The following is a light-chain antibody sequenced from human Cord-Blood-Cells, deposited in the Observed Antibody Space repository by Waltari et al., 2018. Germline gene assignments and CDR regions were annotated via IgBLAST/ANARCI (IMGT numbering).Light chain of an antibody. CDR1: QDISNY. CDR2: DAS. V-gene: IGKV1-33*01. CDR3: QQYDNLPYT. Sequence: IQMTQSPSTLSPSVGESVTITCQASQDISNYLNWYQQKPGKAPKLLIYDASNLETGVPSRFSGSGSGTDFTFTISSLQPEDIATYYCQQYDNLPYTFGQGTKLEIK. J-gene: IGKJ2*01.